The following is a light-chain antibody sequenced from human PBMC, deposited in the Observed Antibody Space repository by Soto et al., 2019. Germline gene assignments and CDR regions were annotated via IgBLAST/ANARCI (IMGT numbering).Light chain of an antibody. V-gene: IGKV3-20*01. Sequence: EIVLTQSPGTLSLSPGEPVTLSCRASQTVLSSYVAWYQQKPGQAPRLLIYGASSRATGIPDRFSGGGSGTDFTLTISRLEPEDFGIYYCQQYGNPPQTFGQGTKVDSK. CDR3: QQYGNPPQT. CDR1: QTVLSSY. J-gene: IGKJ1*01. CDR2: GAS.